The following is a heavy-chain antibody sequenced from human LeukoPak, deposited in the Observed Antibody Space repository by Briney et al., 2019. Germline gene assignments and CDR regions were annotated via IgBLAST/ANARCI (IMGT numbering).Heavy chain of an antibody. CDR2: SSGSGDGT. Sequence: GGSLRLACAPSGFSFSKHAMGWVSQAPGKGLEWVSVSSGSGDGTYYANAVKGRFTITRDNYNNTLFQQMNSLRAEDTAVYYCAEGARVRGLISPFDYWGQGILVTVSS. V-gene: IGHV3-23*01. CDR3: AEGARVRGLISPFDY. CDR1: GFSFSKHA. J-gene: IGHJ4*02. D-gene: IGHD3-10*01.